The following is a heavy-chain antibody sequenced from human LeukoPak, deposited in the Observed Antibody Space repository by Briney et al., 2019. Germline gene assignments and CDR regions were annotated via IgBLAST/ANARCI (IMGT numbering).Heavy chain of an antibody. CDR2: ISGSGGST. D-gene: IGHD6-19*01. J-gene: IGHJ5*02. CDR1: GFTVSSNY. Sequence: SGGSLRLSCAASGFTVSSNYMSWVRQAPGKGLEWVSAISGSGGSTYYADSVKGRFTISRDNSKNTLYLQMNSLRAEDTAVYYCAKDSVKYSSGWYPSYLNWFDPWGQGTLVTVSS. V-gene: IGHV3-23*01. CDR3: AKDSVKYSSGWYPSYLNWFDP.